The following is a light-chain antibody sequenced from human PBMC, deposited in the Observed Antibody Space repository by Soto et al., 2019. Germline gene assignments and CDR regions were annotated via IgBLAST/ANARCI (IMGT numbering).Light chain of an antibody. J-gene: IGKJ5*01. V-gene: IGKV3-20*01. Sequence: EIVLTQSPGTLSLSPGERATLSCRASQSVTSSYLAWYQQKPGQAPRLLIYGASSRATGIPDRFSGSGSGTDFTLTISRLEPEDVAVYYCQQYGRSLSSITFGQGTRLEIK. CDR3: QQYGRSLSSIT. CDR2: GAS. CDR1: QSVTSSY.